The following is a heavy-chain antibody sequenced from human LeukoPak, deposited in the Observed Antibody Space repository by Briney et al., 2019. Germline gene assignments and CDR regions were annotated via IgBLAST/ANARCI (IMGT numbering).Heavy chain of an antibody. J-gene: IGHJ4*02. CDR1: GYTFTSYY. CDR3: ARAHVDTAMVTGRFDY. V-gene: IGHV1-46*01. D-gene: IGHD5-18*01. CDR2: INPSGGST. Sequence: VASVKVSCKASGYTFTSYYMHWVRQAPGQGLEWMGIINPSGGSTSYAQKFQGRVTMTRDTSTSTVYMGLSSLRSEDTAVYYCARAHVDTAMVTGRFDYWGQGTLVTVSS.